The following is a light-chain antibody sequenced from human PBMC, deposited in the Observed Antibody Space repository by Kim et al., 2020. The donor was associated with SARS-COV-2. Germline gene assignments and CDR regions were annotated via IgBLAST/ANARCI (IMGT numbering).Light chain of an antibody. V-gene: IGKV4-1*01. J-gene: IGKJ4*01. CDR3: GKYASSPFAVT. Sequence: IDCQSRQSVLHSSNTLKYLARSQQKPGQAPTLVICWASTRELGVPDRFSGSGLGTDFTLSISSLQAEGAAVYYGGKYASSPFAVTFGGGTKGDIK. CDR2: WAS. CDR1: QSVLHSSNTLKY.